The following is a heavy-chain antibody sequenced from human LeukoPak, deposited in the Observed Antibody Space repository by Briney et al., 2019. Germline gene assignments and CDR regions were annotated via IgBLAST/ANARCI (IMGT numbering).Heavy chain of an antibody. CDR3: AKLNLVVVTEIDY. CDR1: GFTFSSYA. V-gene: IGHV3-23*01. D-gene: IGHD2-21*02. CDR2: ISGSGGST. J-gene: IGHJ4*02. Sequence: GGSLRLSCAASGFTFSSYAMSWVRQAPGKGLEWVSAISGSGGSTYYAGSVKGRFTISRDNSKNTLYLQMNSLRAEDTAVYYCAKLNLVVVTEIDYWGQGTLVTVSS.